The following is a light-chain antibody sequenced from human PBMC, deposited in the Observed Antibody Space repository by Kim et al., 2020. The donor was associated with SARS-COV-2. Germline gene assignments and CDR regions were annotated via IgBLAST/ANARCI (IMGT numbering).Light chain of an antibody. J-gene: IGLJ2*01. V-gene: IGLV1-40*01. Sequence: PEQRVTMSCSGQRSNIGASSDRHWYQHLPGSTPKLLIYGNDKRPSGVPDRFSGSKSGTSASLAITGLQAEDEADYYCQSYDNSLTVFGGGTQLTVL. CDR1: RSNIGASSD. CDR3: QSYDNSLTV. CDR2: GND.